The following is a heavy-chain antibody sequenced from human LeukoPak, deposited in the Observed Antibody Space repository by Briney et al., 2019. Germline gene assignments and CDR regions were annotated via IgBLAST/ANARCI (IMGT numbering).Heavy chain of an antibody. D-gene: IGHD3-9*01. CDR2: ISGSSSTI. CDR3: VTNFAPAVD. J-gene: IGHJ4*02. CDR1: GFSFSSNS. Sequence: PGGSLRLSCAASGFSFSSNSMNWVRQAPGKGLEWVSYISGSSSTIYYADSVKGRFTISRENAKISLYLQMNSMRAEDTAVYYCVTNFAPAVDWGQGTLVTVSS. V-gene: IGHV3-48*01.